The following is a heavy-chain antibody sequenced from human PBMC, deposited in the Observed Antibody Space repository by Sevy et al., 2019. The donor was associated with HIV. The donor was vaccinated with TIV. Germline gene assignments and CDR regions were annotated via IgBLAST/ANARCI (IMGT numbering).Heavy chain of an antibody. Sequence: GGSLRLSCAASGFTFSSYAMHWVRQAPGKGLEWVAVISYDGSNKYYADSVKGRFTISRDNSKNTLYLQMNSLRAEDTAVYYCARDRPVDYWGQGTLVTVSS. CDR3: ARDRPVDY. V-gene: IGHV3-30*04. CDR1: GFTFSSYA. J-gene: IGHJ4*02. CDR2: ISYDGSNK.